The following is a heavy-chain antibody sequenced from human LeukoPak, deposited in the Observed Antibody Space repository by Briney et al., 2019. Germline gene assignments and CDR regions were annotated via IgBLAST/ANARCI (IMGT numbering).Heavy chain of an antibody. D-gene: IGHD6-19*01. V-gene: IGHV3-21*01. CDR3: ARDRRYSSGYDY. Sequence: GGSLRLSRAASGFTFSSYSMNWVRQAPGKGLEWVSSISSSSSYIYYADSVKGRFTISRDNAKNSLYLQMNSLRAEDTAVYYCARDRRYSSGYDYWGQGTLVTVSS. J-gene: IGHJ4*02. CDR2: ISSSSSYI. CDR1: GFTFSSYS.